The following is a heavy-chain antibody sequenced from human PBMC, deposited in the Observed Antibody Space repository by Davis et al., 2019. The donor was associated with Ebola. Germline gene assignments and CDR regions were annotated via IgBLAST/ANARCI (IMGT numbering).Heavy chain of an antibody. CDR3: VSDFGQLVPFYY. Sequence: MPSETLSLTCAVSGGSIISGSYSWSWIRQPPGKGLEWIGFIYHTGSTYYNPSLKSRITISVDTSKNQFSLKLNSVTAADTAVYYCVSDFGQLVPFYYWGQGTLVTVSS. D-gene: IGHD6-6*01. CDR1: GGSIISGSYS. V-gene: IGHV4-30-2*01. J-gene: IGHJ4*02. CDR2: IYHTGST.